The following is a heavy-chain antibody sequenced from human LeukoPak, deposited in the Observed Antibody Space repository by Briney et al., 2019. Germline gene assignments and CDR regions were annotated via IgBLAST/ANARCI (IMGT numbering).Heavy chain of an antibody. J-gene: IGHJ4*02. D-gene: IGHD1-26*01. CDR2: ISWNSGSI. Sequence: GGSLRLSCAASGFTFDDYAMHWVRQAPGKGLEWVSGISWNSGSIGYADSVKGRFTISRDNSKNTLYLQMNSLRAEDTAVYYCARGLGTRIVGATTPPFDYWGQGTLVTVSS. CDR3: ARGLGTRIVGATTPPFDY. V-gene: IGHV3-9*01. CDR1: GFTFDDYA.